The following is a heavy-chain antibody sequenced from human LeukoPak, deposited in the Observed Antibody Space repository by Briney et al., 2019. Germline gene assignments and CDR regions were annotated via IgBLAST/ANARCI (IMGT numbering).Heavy chain of an antibody. Sequence: GASVKVSCKASGYTFTSYDINWVRQATGQGLEWMGWMNPNSGNTGYAQKFQGRVTMTRNTSISTAYMELSSLRSEDTAVYYCARGTTMVRGVKQPKPHDYWGQGTLVTVSS. CDR1: GYTFTSYD. D-gene: IGHD3-10*01. CDR2: MNPNSGNT. CDR3: ARGTTMVRGVKQPKPHDY. J-gene: IGHJ4*02. V-gene: IGHV1-8*01.